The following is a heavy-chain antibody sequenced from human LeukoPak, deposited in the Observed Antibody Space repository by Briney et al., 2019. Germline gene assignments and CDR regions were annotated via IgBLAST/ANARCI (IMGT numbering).Heavy chain of an antibody. CDR3: ARGNQYYDFWSGYYSSWCWFDP. CDR1: GYTLTSYD. Sequence: ASVKVSCKASGYTLTSYDINWVRQATGQGLEWMGWMNPNSGNTGYAQKFQGRVTMTRNTSISTAYMELSSLRSEDTAVYYCARGNQYYDFWSGYYSSWCWFDPWGQGTLVTVSS. D-gene: IGHD3-3*01. CDR2: MNPNSGNT. V-gene: IGHV1-8*01. J-gene: IGHJ5*02.